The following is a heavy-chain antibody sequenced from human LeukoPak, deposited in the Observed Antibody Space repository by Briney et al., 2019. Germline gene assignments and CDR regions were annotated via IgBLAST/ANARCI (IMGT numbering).Heavy chain of an antibody. J-gene: IGHJ5*02. CDR2: IIPIFGTA. CDR1: GYTFTGYY. Sequence: SVKVSCKASGYTFTGYYMHWVRQAPGQGLEWMGRIIPIFGTANYAQKFQGRVTITTDESTSTAYMELSSLRSEDTAVYYCARDEGVPPNWFDPWGQGTLVTVSS. V-gene: IGHV1-69*05. CDR3: ARDEGVPPNWFDP. D-gene: IGHD2-2*01.